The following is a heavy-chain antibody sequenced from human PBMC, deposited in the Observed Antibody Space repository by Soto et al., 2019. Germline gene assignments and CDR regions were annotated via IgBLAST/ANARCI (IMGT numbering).Heavy chain of an antibody. CDR1: GFTFSTYT. CDR3: AKNTVLDI. J-gene: IGHJ6*02. Sequence: PGGSLRLSCAASGFTFSTYTMSWVRQAPGKGLEWVSVIGGGGSSPSYVDSVQGRFTISRDNYKNTLFLQMNSLRAEDTAVYYCAKNTVLDICGQETTVTVS. V-gene: IGHV3-23*01. CDR2: IGGGGSSP.